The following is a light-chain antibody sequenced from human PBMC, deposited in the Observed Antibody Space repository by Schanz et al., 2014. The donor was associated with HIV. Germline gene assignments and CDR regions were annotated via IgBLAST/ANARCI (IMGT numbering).Light chain of an antibody. Sequence: EIVLTQSPATLSLSPGERATLSCRASQSVSSYLAWYQQKPGQAPRLLIYDASNRATGIPARFTGSGSGTDFTLTISNLQSEDFALYYCQQYNYWPPYTFGQGTKLEIK. CDR1: QSVSSY. J-gene: IGKJ2*01. V-gene: IGKV3-11*01. CDR2: DAS. CDR3: QQYNYWPPYT.